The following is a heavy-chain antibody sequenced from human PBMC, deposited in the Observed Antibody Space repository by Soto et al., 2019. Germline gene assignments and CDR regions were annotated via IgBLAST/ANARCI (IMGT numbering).Heavy chain of an antibody. V-gene: IGHV1-69*13. Sequence: SVKVSCKASGGTFSSYAISWVRQAPGQGLEWMGGIIPIFGTANYAQKFQGRVTITADESTSTAYMELSSLRSEDTAVYYCARTKLGHLVGATLTDYYYYGMDVWGQGTTVTVSS. J-gene: IGHJ6*02. CDR2: IIPIFGTA. CDR1: GGTFSSYA. D-gene: IGHD1-26*01. CDR3: ARTKLGHLVGATLTDYYYYGMDV.